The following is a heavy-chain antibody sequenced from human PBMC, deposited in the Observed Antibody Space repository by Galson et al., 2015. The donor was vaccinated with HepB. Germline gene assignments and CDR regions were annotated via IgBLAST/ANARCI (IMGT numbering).Heavy chain of an antibody. CDR1: GFAFDSHA. Sequence: SLRLSCAASGFAFDSHAMSWVRQAPGSGLEWIAGITGKDDSTFYADSVKGRFTVSKDKSNNMLYLQMNSLRAEDAGLYFCAKGYGLFDSWGQGILVTVSS. D-gene: IGHD5-18*01. V-gene: IGHV3-23*01. J-gene: IGHJ5*01. CDR3: AKGYGLFDS. CDR2: ITGKDDST.